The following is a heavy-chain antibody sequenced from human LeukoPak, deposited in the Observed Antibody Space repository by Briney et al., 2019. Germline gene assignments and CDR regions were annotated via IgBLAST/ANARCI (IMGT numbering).Heavy chain of an antibody. J-gene: IGHJ6*03. V-gene: IGHV3-9*01. CDR3: AKSRLYGSGGYYMDV. CDR2: VSWNSGSI. CDR1: GFTFDDYA. D-gene: IGHD3-10*01. Sequence: LGGSLRLSCAASGFTFDDYAMHWVRQAPGKGLEWVSGVSWNSGSIGYADSVKGRFTISRDNAKNSLYLQMNSLRAEDTALYYCAKSRLYGSGGYYMDVWGKGTTVTISS.